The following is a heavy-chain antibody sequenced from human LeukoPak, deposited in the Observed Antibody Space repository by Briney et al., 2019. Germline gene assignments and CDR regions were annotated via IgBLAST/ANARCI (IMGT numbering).Heavy chain of an antibody. Sequence: SETLSLTCTVSGGSTSSDYWSWIRQPPGKGLEWIGYIYTSGSNHYNPSLKSRVTISGDTSKNQFSLKLSSVTAADTAVYYCARQKAGNCFDPWGQGTPVTVSS. D-gene: IGHD6-19*01. CDR2: IYTSGSN. J-gene: IGHJ5*02. CDR3: ARQKAGNCFDP. V-gene: IGHV4-4*09. CDR1: GGSTSSDY.